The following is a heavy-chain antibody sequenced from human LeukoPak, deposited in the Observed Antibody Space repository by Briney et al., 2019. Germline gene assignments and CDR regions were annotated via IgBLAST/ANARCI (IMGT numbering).Heavy chain of an antibody. CDR1: GYTFTVYY. CDR3: ATQRGSYLWGTDFDY. D-gene: IGHD3-16*01. Sequence: ASVKVSSKASGYTFTVYYMHWVRQAPGQGLEWMGWINPNSGDTKFAREFQGRVTMARDTSISTAYMGLSRLRSDDTAVYYCATQRGSYLWGTDFDYWGQGTLVTVSS. CDR2: INPNSGDT. J-gene: IGHJ4*02. V-gene: IGHV1-2*02.